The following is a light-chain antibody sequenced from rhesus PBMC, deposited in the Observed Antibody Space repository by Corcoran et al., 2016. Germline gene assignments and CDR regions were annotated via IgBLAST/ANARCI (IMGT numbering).Light chain of an antibody. CDR2: GAS. CDR1: QSVSSY. V-gene: IGKV3-10*01. Sequence: QVILTQSPATLSLSPGERATLSCRASQSVSSYLAWYQPKPGQAPRLLIYGASSRATGIPDRFSASGSGTDVTLTISSLEPEDVGVYHCYQHSSGFTFGPGTKLDIK. J-gene: IGKJ3*01. CDR3: YQHSSGFT.